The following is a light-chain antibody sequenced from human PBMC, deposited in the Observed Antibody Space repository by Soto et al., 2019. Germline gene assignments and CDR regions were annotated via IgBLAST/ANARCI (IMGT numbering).Light chain of an antibody. CDR3: HQYNNGPPWT. Sequence: EIVMTQSPATLSLSPGERATLSCRASQSVSSNLAWCQQKPGQAPRLLIYGASSTATGITARCSGSGSCTEVTLTISSLQSDDFAVYYCHQYNNGPPWTFGQGTKVEIK. CDR1: QSVSSN. J-gene: IGKJ1*01. V-gene: IGKV3-15*01. CDR2: GAS.